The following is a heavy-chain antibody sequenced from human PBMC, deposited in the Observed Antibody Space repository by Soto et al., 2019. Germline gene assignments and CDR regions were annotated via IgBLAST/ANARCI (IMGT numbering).Heavy chain of an antibody. J-gene: IGHJ6*03. CDR2: IGTAGDT. CDR1: GFTFSSYD. D-gene: IGHD1-26*01. CDR3: ARGTSGVGGNYYYMDV. Sequence: PGGSVRLSCAASGFTFSSYDMHWVRQATGKGLEWVSAIGTAGDTYYPGSVKGRFTISRENAKNSLYLQMNSLRAGDTAVYYCARGTSGVGGNYYYMDVWGKGTTVTVSS. V-gene: IGHV3-13*01.